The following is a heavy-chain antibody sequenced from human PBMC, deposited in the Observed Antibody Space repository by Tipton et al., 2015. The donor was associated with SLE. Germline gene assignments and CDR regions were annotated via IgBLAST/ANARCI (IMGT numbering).Heavy chain of an antibody. CDR1: GFTFSSYG. D-gene: IGHD4-23*01. Sequence: SLRLSCAASGFTFSSYGMHWVRQAPGKGLEWVAFIRYDGSNKYYADSVKGRFTISRDNSKNTLYLQMNSLRAEDTAVYYCAKVAGAGGNLLDYWGQGTLVTVSS. CDR2: IRYDGSNK. CDR3: AKVAGAGGNLLDY. J-gene: IGHJ4*02. V-gene: IGHV3-30*02.